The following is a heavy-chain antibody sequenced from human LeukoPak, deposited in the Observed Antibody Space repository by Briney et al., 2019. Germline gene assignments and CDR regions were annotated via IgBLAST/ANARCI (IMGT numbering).Heavy chain of an antibody. Sequence: VASVKVSCKASGYTFTGYYMHWVRQAPGQGLEWMGWINPNSGGTNYAQKFQGRVTMTRDTSISTAYMELSRLRSDDTAVYYCARVGSYSPSPFDYWGQGTLVTVSS. D-gene: IGHD1-26*01. CDR1: GYTFTGYY. J-gene: IGHJ4*02. CDR3: ARVGSYSPSPFDY. V-gene: IGHV1-2*02. CDR2: INPNSGGT.